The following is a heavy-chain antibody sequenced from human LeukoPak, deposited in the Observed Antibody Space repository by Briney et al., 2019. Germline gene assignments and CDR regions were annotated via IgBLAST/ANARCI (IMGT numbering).Heavy chain of an antibody. CDR2: INPNSGGT. D-gene: IGHD3-22*01. V-gene: IGHV1-2*02. J-gene: IGHJ5*02. CDR3: ARDLVQSSGSNWFDP. CDR1: GYSFTGYY. Sequence: GASVKVSCKASGYSFTGYYMHWVRQAPGQGLEWMGWINPNSGGTNYAQKFQGRVTMTRDTSISTAYVELSRLRSDDTGVYYCARDLVQSSGSNWFDPWGQGTLVTVSS.